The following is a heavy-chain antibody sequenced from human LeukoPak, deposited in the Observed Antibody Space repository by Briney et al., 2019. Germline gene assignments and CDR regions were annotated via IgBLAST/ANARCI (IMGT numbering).Heavy chain of an antibody. CDR2: ISSSGNTI. D-gene: IGHD6-13*01. V-gene: IGHV3-11*01. J-gene: IGHJ4*02. CDR1: GFTFSNYY. CDR3: ARDRGGIIAAAGTVDY. Sequence: PGGSLRLSCAASGFTFSNYYMGWIRQAPGKGLEWVSYISSSGNTIHYADSVKGRFTISRNNAKNSLFLQMNSLRAEDTALYYCARDRGGIIAAAGTVDYWGQGTLVTVSS.